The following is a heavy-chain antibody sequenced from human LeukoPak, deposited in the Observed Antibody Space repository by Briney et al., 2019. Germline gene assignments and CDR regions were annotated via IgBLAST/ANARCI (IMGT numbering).Heavy chain of an antibody. D-gene: IGHD2-2*01. Sequence: GSVKVSCKASGYTFTNYYIHWVRQAPGQGLEWMGIINPTGDSTSYAQKFQARVTMTRDTSTNTVYMELSSLRSGDTAVYYCARHPSPQLHHFDYWGQGTLVTVSS. CDR1: GYTFTNYY. CDR2: INPTGDST. V-gene: IGHV1-46*01. CDR3: ARHPSPQLHHFDY. J-gene: IGHJ4*02.